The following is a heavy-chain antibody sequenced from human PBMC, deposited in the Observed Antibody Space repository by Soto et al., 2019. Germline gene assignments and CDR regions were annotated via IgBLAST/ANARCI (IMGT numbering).Heavy chain of an antibody. V-gene: IGHV4-59*01. CDR2: IYYSGST. D-gene: IGHD2-15*01. CDR1: GGSIRSYY. CDR3: ASGRQGSDYYMDV. J-gene: IGHJ6*03. Sequence: PSETPSLTCTFSGGSIRSYYRSWVRQPPGKGLEWIGYIYYSGSTNYNPSLKSRVTISVDTSKNQFSLKLSSVAAADTAVYYCASGRQGSDYYMDVWGKGTTVTVSS.